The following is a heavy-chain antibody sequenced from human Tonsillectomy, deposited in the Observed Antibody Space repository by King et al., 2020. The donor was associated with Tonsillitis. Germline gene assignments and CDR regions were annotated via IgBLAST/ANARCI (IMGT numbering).Heavy chain of an antibody. CDR1: GFTFGSYS. D-gene: IGHD1-1*01. Sequence: VQLVESGGGLVQPGGSLRLSCAASGFTFGSYSLNWVRQAPGKGLEWVSYISSGGEPMYYADSVQGRFTISRDNAKNSLYLQLNSLRDEDTAIYYCARDDNWAFDHWGQGILVTVSS. J-gene: IGHJ4*02. CDR3: ARDDNWAFDH. CDR2: ISSGGEPM. V-gene: IGHV3-48*02.